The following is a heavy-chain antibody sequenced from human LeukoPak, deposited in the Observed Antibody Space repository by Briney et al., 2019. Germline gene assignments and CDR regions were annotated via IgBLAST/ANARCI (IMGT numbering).Heavy chain of an antibody. CDR3: ARDLSLGRHDDGEPFDS. Sequence: ASVMVSCKTSGHTFTNHGISWVRQAPGQGLEWMGWISGYNGNTNYVQKFRGRITMTTDTSTSTAYLQLRSLSSDDTALYYCARDLSLGRHDDGEPFDSWGQGTLVTVSS. J-gene: IGHJ4*02. V-gene: IGHV1-18*01. CDR2: ISGYNGNT. D-gene: IGHD4-17*01. CDR1: GHTFTNHG.